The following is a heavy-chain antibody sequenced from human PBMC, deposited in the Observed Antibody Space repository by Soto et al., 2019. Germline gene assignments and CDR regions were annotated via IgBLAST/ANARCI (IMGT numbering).Heavy chain of an antibody. CDR2: ISGSGGST. D-gene: IGHD4-17*01. V-gene: IGHV3-23*01. CDR3: AKDPREEPYGDNDY. CDR1: GFTFSSYA. J-gene: IGHJ4*02. Sequence: GGSLRLSCAASGFTFSSYAMSWVRQAPGKGLEWVSAISGSGGSTYYADSVKGRFTISRDNSKNTLYLQMNSLRAEDTAVYYCAKDPREEPYGDNDYWGQGTLVTVSS.